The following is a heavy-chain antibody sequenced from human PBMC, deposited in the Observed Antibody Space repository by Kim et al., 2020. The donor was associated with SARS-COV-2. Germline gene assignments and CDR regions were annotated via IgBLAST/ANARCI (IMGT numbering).Heavy chain of an antibody. CDR3: ARSPYCSSTSCYGPFYYMDV. Sequence: SETLSLTCTVSGGSISSYYWSWIRQPPGKGLEWIGYIYYSGSTNYNPSLKSRVTISVDTSKNQFYLKLSSVTAADTAVYYCARSPYCSSTSCYGPFYYMDVWGKGTTVTVSS. D-gene: IGHD2-2*01. CDR1: GGSISSYY. J-gene: IGHJ6*03. CDR2: IYYSGST. V-gene: IGHV4-59*01.